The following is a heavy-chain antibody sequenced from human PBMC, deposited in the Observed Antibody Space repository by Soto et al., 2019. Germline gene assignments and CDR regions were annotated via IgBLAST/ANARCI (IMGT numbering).Heavy chain of an antibody. Sequence: EVQLVESGGGLVKPGGYLRFSCAASGITFINAWMNWVRQAPGKGLEWVGLIKSKTDGGTTDYAAPVKGRFTISRDDSKNTLYLQMNSLKTEDTAVYYCTTDLTDILPWDVWGQVTTVTVSS. D-gene: IGHD3-9*01. V-gene: IGHV3-15*07. CDR3: TTDLTDILPWDV. CDR1: GITFINAW. J-gene: IGHJ6*02. CDR2: IKSKTDGGTT.